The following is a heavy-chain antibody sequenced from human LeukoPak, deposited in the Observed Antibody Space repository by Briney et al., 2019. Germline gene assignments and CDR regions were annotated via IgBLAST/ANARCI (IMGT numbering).Heavy chain of an antibody. CDR2: IYTSGST. D-gene: IGHD1-26*01. CDR1: GGSISSYY. Sequence: SSETLSLTCTVSGGSISSYYWSWIRQPAGKGLEWIGRIYTSGSTNYNPSLKSRVTMSVDTSKNQFSLKLSSVTAADTAVYYCARDLGWELPYYYGMDVWGQGTTVTVSS. J-gene: IGHJ6*02. CDR3: ARDLGWELPYYYGMDV. V-gene: IGHV4-4*07.